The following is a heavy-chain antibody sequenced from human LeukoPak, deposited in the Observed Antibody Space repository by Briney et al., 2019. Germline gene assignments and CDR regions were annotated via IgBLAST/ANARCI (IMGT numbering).Heavy chain of an antibody. D-gene: IGHD6-6*01. V-gene: IGHV4-34*01. J-gene: IGHJ4*02. CDR2: INHSGST. Sequence: SETLSLTCAVYGGSFSGYFWSWIRQPPGRGLEWIGEINHSGSTNYNPSLKSRVTISVDTSKNQFSLKLSSVTAADTAVYYCARGSSEFDYWGQGTLVTVSS. CDR3: ARGSSEFDY. CDR1: GGSFSGYF.